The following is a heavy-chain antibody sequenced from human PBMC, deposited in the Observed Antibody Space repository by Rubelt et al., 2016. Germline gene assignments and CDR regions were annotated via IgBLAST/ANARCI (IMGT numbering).Heavy chain of an antibody. CDR1: GGSFRGYY. D-gene: IGHD6-6*01. CDR2: VYATGST. Sequence: QVELRQWGAGLLKPSETLSLTCAVDGGSFRGYYWTWVRQSPGKGLEWIGYVYATGSTNYNPSLKGRLTISVDTSKNQFFLNLSSETAADTAVYYCARSNYFDYWGQGTLVTVSS. J-gene: IGHJ4*02. CDR3: ARSNYFDY. V-gene: IGHV4-34*11.